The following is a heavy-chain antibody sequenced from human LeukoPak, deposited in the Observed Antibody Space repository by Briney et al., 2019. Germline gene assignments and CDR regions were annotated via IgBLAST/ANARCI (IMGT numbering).Heavy chain of an antibody. CDR3: AKAGGTTARKYYYYYYYMDV. V-gene: IGHV3-30*18. D-gene: IGHD4-11*01. CDR1: GFTFSSYG. Sequence: PGGSLRLSCAASGFTFSSYGMHWVRQAPGKGLEWVAVISYDGSNKYYADSVKGRFTISRDNSKNTLYLQMNSLRAEDAAVYYCAKAGGTTARKYYYYYYYMDVWGKGTTVTVSS. J-gene: IGHJ6*03. CDR2: ISYDGSNK.